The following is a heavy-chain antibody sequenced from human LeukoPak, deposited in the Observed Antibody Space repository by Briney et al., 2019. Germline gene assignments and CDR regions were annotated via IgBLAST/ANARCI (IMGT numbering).Heavy chain of an antibody. CDR1: GGSISSHF. J-gene: IGHJ3*02. V-gene: IGHV4-59*11. D-gene: IGHD3-22*01. CDR2: TYYSGRT. Sequence: PSETLSLTCTVSGGSISSHFWSWIRQPPGNGLEWIGYTYYSGRTRYNPSLQSRVTISIDTSENNFSLKLTSVTAADTALYYCARLLDNDSSGDPDTFDMWGQGTVVTVSS. CDR3: ARLLDNDSSGDPDTFDM.